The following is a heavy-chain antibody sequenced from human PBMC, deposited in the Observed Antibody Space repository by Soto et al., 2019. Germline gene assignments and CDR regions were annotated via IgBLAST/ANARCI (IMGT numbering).Heavy chain of an antibody. D-gene: IGHD1-26*01. CDR1: GYTFTAYT. CDR3: ARSSGTYSDFDY. CDR2: IDPNSGGT. Sequence: ASVKVSCTASGYTFTAYTMHWVRQAPGQGLEWMGWIDPNSGGTNYAQKFQGRVTMTRDTSISTAYMELSSLRSDDTALYYCARSSGTYSDFDYWGQGTQVTVSS. J-gene: IGHJ4*01. V-gene: IGHV1-2*02.